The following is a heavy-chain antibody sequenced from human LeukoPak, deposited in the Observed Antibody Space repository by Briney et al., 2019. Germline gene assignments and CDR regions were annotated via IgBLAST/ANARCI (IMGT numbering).Heavy chain of an antibody. CDR3: AKSSRPVTAMAFFDY. CDR2: ISGSGTNT. Sequence: QPGGSLRLSCAASGFTFSSYGMSWVRQAPGKGLEWVSGISGSGTNTNYADSVKGRFTISRDNSKNTVYLQMKSLRAEDTAVYYCAKSSRPVTAMAFFDYWGQGTLVTVSS. CDR1: GFTFSSYG. V-gene: IGHV3-23*01. D-gene: IGHD5-18*01. J-gene: IGHJ4*02.